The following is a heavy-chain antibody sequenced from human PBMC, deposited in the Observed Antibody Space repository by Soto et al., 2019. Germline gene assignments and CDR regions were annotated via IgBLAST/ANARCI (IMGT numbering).Heavy chain of an antibody. CDR1: GYTLTELS. Sequence: ASVKVSCKVSGYTLTELSMHWVRQAPGTGLEWMGGFDPEDGETNYAQKFQGRVTITADESTSTAYMELSSLRSEDTAVYYCARRPMGSSANYYYYGMDVWGQGTTVTVSS. V-gene: IGHV1-24*01. CDR2: FDPEDGET. CDR3: ARRPMGSSANYYYYGMDV. J-gene: IGHJ6*02. D-gene: IGHD6-13*01.